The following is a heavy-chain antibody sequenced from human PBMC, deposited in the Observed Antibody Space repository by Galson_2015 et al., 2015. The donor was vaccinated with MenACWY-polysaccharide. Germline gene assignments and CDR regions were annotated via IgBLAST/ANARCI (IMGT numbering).Heavy chain of an antibody. CDR3: ARTAASHPFDY. J-gene: IGHJ4*02. V-gene: IGHV3-69-1*02. D-gene: IGHD6-6*01. CDR2: ISGGNTI. Sequence: WVSYISGGNTIYYADSVKGRFTISRDNAKNSLYLQMNSLRAEDTAIYYCARTAASHPFDYWGQGTLVTVSS.